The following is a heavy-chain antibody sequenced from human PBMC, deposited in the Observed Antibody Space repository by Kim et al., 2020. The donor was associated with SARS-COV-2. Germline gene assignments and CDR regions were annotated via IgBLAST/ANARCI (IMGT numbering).Heavy chain of an antibody. CDR2: IIPIFGTA. D-gene: IGHD3-22*01. J-gene: IGHJ4*02. V-gene: IGHV1-69*06. CDR1: GGTFSSYA. CDR3: ARGPRGYYDSSGREFDY. Sequence: SVKVSCKASGGTFSSYAISWVRQAPGQGLEWMGGIIPIFGTANYAQKFQGRVTITADKSTSTAYMELSSLRSEDTAVYYCARGPRGYYDSSGREFDYWGQGTLVTVSS.